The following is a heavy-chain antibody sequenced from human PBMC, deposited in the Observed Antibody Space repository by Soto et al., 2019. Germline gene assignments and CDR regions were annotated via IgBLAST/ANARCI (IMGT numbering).Heavy chain of an antibody. V-gene: IGHV1-69*13. CDR2: IIPIFGTA. J-gene: IGHJ6*02. D-gene: IGHD1-7*01. CDR1: GGTFSSYA. Sequence: SVRVSCKASGGTFSSYAVSWVRQAPGQGLEWMGGIIPIFGTANYAQKFQGRVTITADESTSTAYMELSSLRSEDTAVYYCARGIKTTTSHYYGMDVWGQGTTVTSP. CDR3: ARGIKTTTSHYYGMDV.